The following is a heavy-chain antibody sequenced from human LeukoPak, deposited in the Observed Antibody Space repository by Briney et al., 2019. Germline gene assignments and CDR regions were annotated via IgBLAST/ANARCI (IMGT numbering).Heavy chain of an antibody. CDR1: GGSISSSSYY. D-gene: IGHD2-8*01. CDR2: IYYAGNT. Sequence: SETPSLTCTVSGGSISSSSYYWGWIRQPPGKGLEWIGSIYYAGNTYYTPSFKSRVTISVDTSRNQFSLKLGSVTASDTAVYYCASQNRYCSNGICFNYFDYWGQGTLVTVSS. V-gene: IGHV4-39*01. J-gene: IGHJ4*02. CDR3: ASQNRYCSNGICFNYFDY.